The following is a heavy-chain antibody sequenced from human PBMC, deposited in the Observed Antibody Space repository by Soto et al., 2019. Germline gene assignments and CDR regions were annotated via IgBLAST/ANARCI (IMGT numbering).Heavy chain of an antibody. CDR1: GFTFSTYA. V-gene: IGHV3-23*01. CDR2: ISGSGDST. Sequence: EVQLLESGGGLVQPGGSLRLSCAVSGFTFSTYAMSWVRQAPGKGLEWVSAISGSGDSTFYADSVKGRFTISRDNSKNPLYLQMATLRADDTALYHCAKDHWGSYSGQGTLVTVSS. J-gene: IGHJ4*02. CDR3: AKDHWGSY. D-gene: IGHD3-16*01.